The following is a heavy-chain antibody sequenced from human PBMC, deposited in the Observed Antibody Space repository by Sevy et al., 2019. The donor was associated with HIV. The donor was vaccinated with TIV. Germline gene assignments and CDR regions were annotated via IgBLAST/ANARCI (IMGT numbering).Heavy chain of an antibody. D-gene: IGHD3-22*01. V-gene: IGHV3-20*01. Sequence: GGSLRLSCAASGFTFDDYGMTWVRQAPGKGLEGVSGINWNGGNTGYADSVKGRFTISRDNAKNSLYLQMNSLRAEDTALYHCARRIRYDSSGYGFYFDHWGQGTLVTVSS. CDR1: GFTFDDYG. CDR3: ARRIRYDSSGYGFYFDH. CDR2: INWNGGNT. J-gene: IGHJ4*02.